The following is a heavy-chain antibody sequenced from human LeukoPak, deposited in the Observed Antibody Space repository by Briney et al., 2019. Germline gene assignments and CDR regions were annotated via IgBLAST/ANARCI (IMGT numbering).Heavy chain of an antibody. D-gene: IGHD3-3*01. V-gene: IGHV3-48*01. J-gene: IGHJ3*02. CDR1: GFTFSSYS. CDR2: ISSSSSTI. CDR3: ARERFLEWLSLVDAFDI. Sequence: GGSLRLSCAASGFTFSSYSMNWVRQAPGKGLEWVSYISSSSSTIYYADSVKGRFTISRDNAKNSLYLQMNSLRAEDTAVYYCARERFLEWLSLVDAFDIWGQGTMVTVSS.